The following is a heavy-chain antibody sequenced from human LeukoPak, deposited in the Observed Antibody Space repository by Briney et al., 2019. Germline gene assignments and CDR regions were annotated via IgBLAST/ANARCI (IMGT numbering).Heavy chain of an antibody. J-gene: IGHJ3*02. CDR1: GGTISSSSFY. Sequence: AETLCLTCTVSGGTISSSSFYWGWIRQPPGKGLEWIGSIYYSGSTYYNPSLKSRVTISVDTSKNQFSLKLSSVTAADAAVYYCARHVPVYDILTGYYHVHAFDIWGQGPLATVSS. D-gene: IGHD3-9*01. V-gene: IGHV4-39*01. CDR2: IYYSGST. CDR3: ARHVPVYDILTGYYHVHAFDI.